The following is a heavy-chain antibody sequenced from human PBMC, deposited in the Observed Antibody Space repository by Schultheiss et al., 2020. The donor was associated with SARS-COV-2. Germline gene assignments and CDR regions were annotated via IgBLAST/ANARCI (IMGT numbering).Heavy chain of an antibody. J-gene: IGHJ4*02. Sequence: LSLTCAVSGGSISSSNWWSWVRQPPGKGLEWVSGISDSGGRTYYADSVKGRFTISRDNSKNTLYLQMNSLRADDTAVYYCAKDQVFNDGYFVFDYWGQGALVTVSS. CDR3: AKDQVFNDGYFVFDY. CDR1: GGSISSSN. CDR2: ISDSGGRT. D-gene: IGHD6-25*01. V-gene: IGHV3-23*01.